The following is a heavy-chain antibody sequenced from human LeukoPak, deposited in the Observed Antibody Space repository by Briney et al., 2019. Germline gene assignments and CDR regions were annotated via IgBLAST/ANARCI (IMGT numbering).Heavy chain of an antibody. CDR3: AKDQTVAGFYFDY. J-gene: IGHJ4*02. Sequence: GGSLRLSCAASGFTFSSYAMSWVRQAPGKGLEWVSAISGSGGSTYYADSVKGRFTISRDNSKDTLYLQMNSLRAEDTAVYYCAKDQTVAGFYFDYWGQGTLVTVSS. D-gene: IGHD6-19*01. CDR2: ISGSGGST. CDR1: GFTFSSYA. V-gene: IGHV3-23*01.